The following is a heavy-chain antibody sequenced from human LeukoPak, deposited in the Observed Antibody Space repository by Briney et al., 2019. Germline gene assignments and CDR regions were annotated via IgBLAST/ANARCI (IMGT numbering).Heavy chain of an antibody. Sequence: PGGSLRLSCAASGFSFRTYEMNWVRQAPGRGLEWVSYIGVSAGTEHYADSVKGRFTISRDNAKNSLYLQMNSLRAEDTALYYCARDLWVPNLTGGAFDLWGQGTMVTVSS. CDR1: GFSFRTYE. CDR2: IGVSAGTE. V-gene: IGHV3-48*03. CDR3: ARDLWVPNLTGGAFDL. D-gene: IGHD1-14*01. J-gene: IGHJ3*01.